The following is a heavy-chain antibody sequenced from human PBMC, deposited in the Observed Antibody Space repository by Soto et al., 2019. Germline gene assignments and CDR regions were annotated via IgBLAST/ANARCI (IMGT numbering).Heavy chain of an antibody. CDR2: IIPILGIP. V-gene: IGHV1-69*02. Sequence: QVQLVQSGAEVKKPGSSVKVSCKASGGTFSSYTITWVRQAPGQGLEWIGRIIPILGIPNYVQKFQGRVTITAAKSTSTVYMEMSRLRSEATAVYYCATLGAVDGTARFDPWGQGTLVTDSS. J-gene: IGHJ5*02. D-gene: IGHD6-19*01. CDR3: ATLGAVDGTARFDP. CDR1: GGTFSSYT.